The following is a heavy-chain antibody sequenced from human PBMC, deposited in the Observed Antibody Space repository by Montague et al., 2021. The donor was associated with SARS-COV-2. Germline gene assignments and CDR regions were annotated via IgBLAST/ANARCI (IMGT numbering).Heavy chain of an antibody. CDR3: ARDVGELFFLVDAFDI. CDR1: GFTFSSYE. V-gene: IGHV3-48*03. J-gene: IGHJ3*02. CDR2: ISSSGSTI. Sequence: SLRLSCAASGFTFSSYEMNWVRQAPGKGLEWVSYISSSGSTIYYADSVQGRFTISRDNAKNSLYLQMNSLRAEDTAVYYCARDVGELFFLVDAFDIWGQGTMVTVSS. D-gene: IGHD3-16*01.